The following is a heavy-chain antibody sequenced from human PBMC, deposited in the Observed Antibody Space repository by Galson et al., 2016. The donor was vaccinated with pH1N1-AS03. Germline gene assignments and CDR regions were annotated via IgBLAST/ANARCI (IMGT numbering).Heavy chain of an antibody. CDR3: AHHRSLVSDRGREK. CDR1: GFSLSDSGVG. J-gene: IGHJ4*02. D-gene: IGHD2-21*01. V-gene: IGHV2-5*02. CDR2: ISWVDDK. Sequence: PALVKPTQTLTLTCTFSGFSLSDSGVGVAWIRQPPGKAPEWLALISWVDDKRYSSSLKTRPTITKDTTKNQVVLTMTNMAPVDPATYYCAHHRSLVSDRGREKWGQATLVTVSA.